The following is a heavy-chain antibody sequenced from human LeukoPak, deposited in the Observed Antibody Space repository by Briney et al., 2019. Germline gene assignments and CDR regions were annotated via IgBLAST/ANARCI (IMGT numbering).Heavy chain of an antibody. CDR3: AREGAGGLDTDTFDY. CDR2: IYTSGST. J-gene: IGHJ4*02. D-gene: IGHD5-18*01. CDR1: GGSISSGSYD. Sequence: SQTLSLTCTVSGGSISSGSYDWGWIRQPAGKGLEWIGRIYTSGSTNYNPSLKSRVTISVDTSKNQFSLKLSSVTAADTAVYYCAREGAGGLDTDTFDYWGQGTLVTVSS. V-gene: IGHV4-61*02.